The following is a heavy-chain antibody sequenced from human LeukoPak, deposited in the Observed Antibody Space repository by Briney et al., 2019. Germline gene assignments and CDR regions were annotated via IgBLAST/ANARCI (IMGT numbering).Heavy chain of an antibody. D-gene: IGHD6-6*01. CDR1: GFTFGDYA. Sequence: GGSLRLSCTASGFTFGDYAMSWFRQAPGKGLEWVGFIRSKAYGGTTEYAASVKGRFTISRDDSKSIAYLQMNSLKTEDTAVYYCTTLYSSSFDYYYYGMDVWGQGTTVTVSS. J-gene: IGHJ6*02. V-gene: IGHV3-49*03. CDR3: TTLYSSSFDYYYYGMDV. CDR2: IRSKAYGGTT.